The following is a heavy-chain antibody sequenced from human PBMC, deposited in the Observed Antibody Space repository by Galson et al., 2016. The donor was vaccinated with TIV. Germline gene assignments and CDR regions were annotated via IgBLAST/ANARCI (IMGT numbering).Heavy chain of an antibody. CDR3: ARGEERPRVGGQPFEY. CDR1: GFTFSAYW. CDR2: IKRDGSDK. V-gene: IGHV3-7*01. Sequence: SLRLSCAASGFTFSAYWMTWVRQAPGKGLEWVANIKRDGSDKHYVDSVKGRFTISRDNARHTLYLEMHNLRADDTAVYYCARGEERPRVGGQPFEYWSQGILVTVSS. D-gene: IGHD1-26*01. J-gene: IGHJ4*02.